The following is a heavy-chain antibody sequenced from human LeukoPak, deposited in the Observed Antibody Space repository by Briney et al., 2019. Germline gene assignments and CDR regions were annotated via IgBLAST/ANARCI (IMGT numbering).Heavy chain of an antibody. J-gene: IGHJ4*02. Sequence: PSETLSLTCAVYGGSFSGYYWSWIRQPPGKGLEWIGEINHSGSTNYNPSLKSRVTISIDTSKNQFSLKLSSVTAADTAVYYCASSRGPYYFDYWGQGTLVSVSS. V-gene: IGHV4-34*01. CDR2: INHSGST. CDR3: ASSRGPYYFDY. CDR1: GGSFSGYY.